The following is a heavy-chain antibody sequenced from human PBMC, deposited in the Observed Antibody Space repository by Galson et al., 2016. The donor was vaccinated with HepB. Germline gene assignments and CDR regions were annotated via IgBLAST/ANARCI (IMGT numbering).Heavy chain of an antibody. D-gene: IGHD4-17*01. J-gene: IGHJ4*02. Sequence: SLRLSCAASGFTFNRFAMHWVRQAPGEGLEWVAVVSHDGATKFFADSVKGRFTISRDNSKNTLYLQVSSLRAEDTAVYHCARGATTVTTLRVYWGQGTLVTVSS. CDR3: ARGATTVTTLRVY. V-gene: IGHV3-30*04. CDR2: VSHDGATK. CDR1: GFTFNRFA.